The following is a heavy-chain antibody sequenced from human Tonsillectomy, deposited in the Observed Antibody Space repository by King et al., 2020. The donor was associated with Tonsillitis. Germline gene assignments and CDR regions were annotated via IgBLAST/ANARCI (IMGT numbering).Heavy chain of an antibody. Sequence: VQLVESGAEVKKPGESLKISCKGSGYSFAYYWIAWVRQMPGNGLEWMGIIYPGDSETKYSPSFQGQVTISADKSTRTAYLQWSSLRASDTAMYYCARLSGGFGEFDWFDPWGQGTLVTVSS. CDR3: ARLSGGFGEFDWFDP. CDR1: GYSFAYYW. CDR2: IYPGDSET. J-gene: IGHJ5*02. V-gene: IGHV5-51*01. D-gene: IGHD3-10*01.